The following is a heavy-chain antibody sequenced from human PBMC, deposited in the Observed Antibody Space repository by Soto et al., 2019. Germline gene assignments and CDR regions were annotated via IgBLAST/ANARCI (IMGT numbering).Heavy chain of an antibody. Sequence: GGSLRLSCSASGFTFSDENMSWVRQVPGKGLEWVSGISGGGSYIFYADSVQGRFSISRDNPKNSLFLEMSSLRVEDTAVYYCARDSDCHSTSCFFPPHVWGQGTTVTVSS. J-gene: IGHJ6*02. D-gene: IGHD2-2*01. V-gene: IGHV3-21*06. CDR2: ISGGGSYI. CDR1: GFTFSDEN. CDR3: ARDSDCHSTSCFFPPHV.